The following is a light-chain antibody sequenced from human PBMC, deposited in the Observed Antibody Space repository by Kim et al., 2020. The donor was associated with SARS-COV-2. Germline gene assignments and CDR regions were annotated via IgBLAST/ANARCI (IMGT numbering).Light chain of an antibody. CDR3: QKYDSVRWT. Sequence: ASVGDRVTITCRASQGLSNYLAWYQQKPGKAPKLLIYAASTLQSGVPSRFSGSGSGTDFTLTISSLQPEDVATYYCQKYDSVRWTFGQGTRLEIK. J-gene: IGKJ1*01. CDR2: AAS. V-gene: IGKV1-27*01. CDR1: QGLSNY.